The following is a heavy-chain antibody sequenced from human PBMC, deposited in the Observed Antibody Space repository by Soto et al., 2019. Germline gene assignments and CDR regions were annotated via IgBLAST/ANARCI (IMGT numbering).Heavy chain of an antibody. J-gene: IGHJ4*02. D-gene: IGHD6-19*01. V-gene: IGHV3-66*01. CDR1: GLTVSSNY. CDR3: ARDVFRGGVAGTFDY. CDR2: IYSGGST. Sequence: GGSLRLSCAASGLTVSSNYMSWVRQAPGKGLEWVSVIYSGGSTYYADSVKGRFTISRDNSKNTLYLQMNSLRVEDTAVYYCARDVFRGGVAGTFDYWGQGTLVTVSS.